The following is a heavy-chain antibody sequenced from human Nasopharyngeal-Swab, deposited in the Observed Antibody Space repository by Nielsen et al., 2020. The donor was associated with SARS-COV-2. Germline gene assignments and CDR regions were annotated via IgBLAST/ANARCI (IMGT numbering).Heavy chain of an antibody. V-gene: IGHV3-49*03. CDR1: GFTFGDYA. CDR3: TTASKLLWFGMDV. Sequence: GESLKISCTASGFTFGDYAMSWFRQAPGKGLEWVGFIRSKADGGTTDYAAPVKGRFTISRDDSKNTLYLQMNSLKTEDTAVYYCTTASKLLWFGMDVWGQGTTVTVSS. D-gene: IGHD3-10*01. J-gene: IGHJ6*02. CDR2: IRSKADGGTT.